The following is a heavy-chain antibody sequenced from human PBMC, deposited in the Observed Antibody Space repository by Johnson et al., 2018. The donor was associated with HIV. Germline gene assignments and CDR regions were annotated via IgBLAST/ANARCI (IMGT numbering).Heavy chain of an antibody. J-gene: IGHJ3*02. V-gene: IGHV3-23*01. CDR3: ARGQRVSMIVVLDI. D-gene: IGHD3-22*01. CDR2: ISGSGGST. Sequence: LEWVSTISGSGGSTYYADSVKGRFTISRDNSKNTLYLQMNSLRTEDTAVYYCARGQRVSMIVVLDIWGQGTMVTVSS.